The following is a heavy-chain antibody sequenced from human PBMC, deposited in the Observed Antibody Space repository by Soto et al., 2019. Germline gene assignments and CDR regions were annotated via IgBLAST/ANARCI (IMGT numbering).Heavy chain of an antibody. D-gene: IGHD1-1*01. CDR3: TRPLSQLELRPALLGYYYYGMDV. V-gene: IGHV3-73*01. CDR1: GFTFSGSA. Sequence: GGSLRLSCAASGFTFSGSAMHWVRQASGKGLEWVGRIRSKANSYATAYAASVKGRFTISRDDSKNTAYLQMNSLKTEDTAVYYCTRPLSQLELRPALLGYYYYGMDVWGQGTTVTVSS. J-gene: IGHJ6*02. CDR2: IRSKANSYAT.